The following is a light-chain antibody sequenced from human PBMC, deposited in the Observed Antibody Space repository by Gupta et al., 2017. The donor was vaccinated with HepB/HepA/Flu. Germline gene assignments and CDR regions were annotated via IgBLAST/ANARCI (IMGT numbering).Light chain of an antibody. CDR1: SSDVGGYNY. CDR2: DVS. Sequence: QSALPPPASVSGSPGPSITISCTGTSSDVGGYNYVSWYQQHPGKAPKLMIYDVSKRPSGVSNRFSGSKSGNTASLTISGRQAEDEADYYCSSDTSSSTVVFGGGTKLTVL. V-gene: IGLV2-14*03. CDR3: SSDTSSSTVV. J-gene: IGLJ2*01.